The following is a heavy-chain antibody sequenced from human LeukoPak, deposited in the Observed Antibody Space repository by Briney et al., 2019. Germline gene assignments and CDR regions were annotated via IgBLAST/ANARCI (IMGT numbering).Heavy chain of an antibody. CDR2: IHYSGSI. J-gene: IGHJ4*02. CDR3: ATKPNSVYYFDY. V-gene: IGHV4-28*05. CDR1: GYSIDSSNW. D-gene: IGHD3-10*01. Sequence: PSDTLSLTCTVSGYSIDSSNWWGWIRQPPGKGLEWIGYIHYSGSIYYTPSLKSRVTMSVDTSKNQFSLKLSSVTAMDSAVYYCATKPNSVYYFDYWGQGTLVTVSS.